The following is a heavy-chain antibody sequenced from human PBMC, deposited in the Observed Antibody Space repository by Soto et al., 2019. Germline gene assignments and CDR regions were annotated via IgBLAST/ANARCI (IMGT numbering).Heavy chain of an antibody. CDR2: IYYTGST. Sequence: QVHLQESGPGLVKASQSLSLTCTVSGASINVEDYYWSWIRQHPDRGLEWIVYIYYTGSTYSNPALGSRVSISQDASQNQFSLQLPSVTAADTAVYFCVRVQSWDIKYYADVWGRGTTVTVSS. J-gene: IGHJ6*04. CDR1: GASINVEDYY. CDR3: VRVQSWDIKYYADV. D-gene: IGHD1-26*01. V-gene: IGHV4-31*03.